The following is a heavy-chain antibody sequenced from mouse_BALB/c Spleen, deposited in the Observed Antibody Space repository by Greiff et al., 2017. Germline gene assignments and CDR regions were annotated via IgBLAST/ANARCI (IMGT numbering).Heavy chain of an antibody. J-gene: IGHJ2*01. D-gene: IGHD1-2*01. V-gene: IGHV14-3*02. CDR2: IYHANGNT. CDR3: AHSLIQDY. CDR1: GFNIKDTY. Sequence: EVQLQQSGAELVKPGASVKLSCTASGFNIKDTYMHWVKQRPEQGLEWIGRIYHANGNTKYAPNLQGKATITADTSSNTAYLQLSSLTSEDTAVYYGAHSLIQDYGGQSTTLTVAS.